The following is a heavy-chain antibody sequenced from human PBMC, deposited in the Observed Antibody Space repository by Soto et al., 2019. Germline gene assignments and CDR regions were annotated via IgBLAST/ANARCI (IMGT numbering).Heavy chain of an antibody. CDR3: ARFITMVRGVLCYYFDY. Sequence: QVQLVQSGAEVKKPGSSVKVSCKASGGTFSSYTISWVRQAPGQGLEWMGRIIPILGIANYAQKFQGRVTITADNTTSTAYMELSSLRSEDTAVYCCARFITMVRGVLCYYFDYWGQGTLVTVSS. CDR2: IIPILGIA. D-gene: IGHD3-10*01. CDR1: GGTFSSYT. J-gene: IGHJ4*02. V-gene: IGHV1-69*02.